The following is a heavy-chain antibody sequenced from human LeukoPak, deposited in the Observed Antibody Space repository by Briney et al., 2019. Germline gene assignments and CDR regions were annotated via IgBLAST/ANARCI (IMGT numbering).Heavy chain of an antibody. Sequence: GASVKVSCKASGYTFTGYYMHWVRQAPGQGLEWMGWINPNSGVTNSAQKFQGRVTMTRDTSISTAYMELSRLRSDDTAVYYCAKTRSSGWAYFDYWGQGTLVTVSS. CDR3: AKTRSSGWAYFDY. D-gene: IGHD6-19*01. CDR2: INPNSGVT. J-gene: IGHJ4*02. CDR1: GYTFTGYY. V-gene: IGHV1-2*02.